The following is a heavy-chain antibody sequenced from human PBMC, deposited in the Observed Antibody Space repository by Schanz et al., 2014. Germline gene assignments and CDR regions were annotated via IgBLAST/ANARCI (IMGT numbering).Heavy chain of an antibody. CDR2: ISSGGSSV. Sequence: EVQLVESGGGLVQPGGSLRLSCAASGFTFSTYSMNWVRQAPGKGLEWVSSISSGGSSVYYVESVKGRFTISRDNAKNSLYLQMNSLRAEDTAVYYCAREVGGSFGQHYWGQGALVTVSS. J-gene: IGHJ4*02. V-gene: IGHV3-21*01. CDR1: GFTFSTYS. D-gene: IGHD1-26*01. CDR3: AREVGGSFGQHY.